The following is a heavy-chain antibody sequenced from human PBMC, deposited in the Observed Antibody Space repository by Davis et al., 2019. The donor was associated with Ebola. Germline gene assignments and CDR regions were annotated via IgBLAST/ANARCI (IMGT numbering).Heavy chain of an antibody. CDR2: IYHSGST. CDR3: ARLTIASAPDVIDY. J-gene: IGHJ4*02. D-gene: IGHD6-13*01. Sequence: MPSETLSLTCAVSGGSISSGGYSWSWIRQPPGKGLEWIGYIYHSGSTYYNPSLKSRVTISVDRSKNQFSLMLRSVTVADTAVYYCARLTIASAPDVIDYWGQGSLVVVSP. CDR1: GGSISSGGYS. V-gene: IGHV4-30-2*01.